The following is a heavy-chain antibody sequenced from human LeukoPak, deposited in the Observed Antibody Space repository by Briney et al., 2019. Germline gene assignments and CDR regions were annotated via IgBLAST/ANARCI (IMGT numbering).Heavy chain of an antibody. Sequence: PGGSLRLSCAASGFTFSSYGMHWVRQAPGKGLEGVGVISYDGSNKYYADSVKGRFTISRDNSKNTLYLQMNSLRAEDTAVYYCAKGPPYCSSTSCPGAYWGQGTLVTVSS. J-gene: IGHJ4*02. CDR3: AKGPPYCSSTSCPGAY. CDR1: GFTFSSYG. V-gene: IGHV3-30*18. D-gene: IGHD2-2*01. CDR2: ISYDGSNK.